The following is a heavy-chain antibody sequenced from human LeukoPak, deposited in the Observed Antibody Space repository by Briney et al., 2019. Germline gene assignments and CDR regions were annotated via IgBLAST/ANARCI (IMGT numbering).Heavy chain of an antibody. J-gene: IGHJ6*03. V-gene: IGHV4-31*03. CDR2: IYYSGST. CDR1: GGSISSGGYY. Sequence: PSQTLSLTCTVSGGSISSGGYYWSWIRQHLGKGLEWIGYIYYSGSTYYNPSPKSRVTISVDTSKNQFSLKLSSVTAADTAVYYCARSPRDSYSIFGVVTQLGYMDVWGKGTTVTVSS. D-gene: IGHD3-3*01. CDR3: ARSPRDSYSIFGVVTQLGYMDV.